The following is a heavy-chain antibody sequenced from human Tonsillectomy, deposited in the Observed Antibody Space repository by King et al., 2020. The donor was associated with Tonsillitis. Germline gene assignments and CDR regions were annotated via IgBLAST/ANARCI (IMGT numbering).Heavy chain of an antibody. D-gene: IGHD1-26*01. CDR1: GFTFSNAW. V-gene: IGHV3-15*07. CDR2: IKTKTEGGTT. CDR3: SLAGATLYYYYYVDV. Sequence: VQLVESGGGLVKPGGSLRLSCAASGFTFSNAWMNWVRQAPGKGLEGVGRIKTKTEGGTTDYAAPVKGRFTISRDDSKNTLYLQMNSLKTDDTAVYYCSLAGATLYYYYYVDVWGKGTTVTVSS. J-gene: IGHJ6*03.